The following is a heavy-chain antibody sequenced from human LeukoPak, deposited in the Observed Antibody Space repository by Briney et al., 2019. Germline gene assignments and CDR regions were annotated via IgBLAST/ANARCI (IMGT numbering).Heavy chain of an antibody. CDR3: ATFSGSYLFDY. CDR2: IYPRDADT. Sequence: GESLKISCKGSGYIFTSYWIGWGRQMPGKGLEWRGIIYPRDADTRYSPAFQGKVTISAAKSITTAYLQWSSLEPSDTAMYDCATFSGSYLFDYWGQGTLVTVSS. D-gene: IGHD3-10*01. V-gene: IGHV5-51*01. J-gene: IGHJ4*02. CDR1: GYIFTSYW.